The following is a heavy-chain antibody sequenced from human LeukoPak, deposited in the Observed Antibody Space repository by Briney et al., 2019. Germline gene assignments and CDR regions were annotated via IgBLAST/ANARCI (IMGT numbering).Heavy chain of an antibody. CDR1: GGSISSYY. J-gene: IGHJ4*02. D-gene: IGHD3-10*01. Sequence: PSETLSLTCTVSGGSISSYYWSWIRQSAGKGLEWIGRIYTSGSTNYNPSLKSRVTMSVDTSKNQFSLKLSSVTAADTAVYYCAREGTMVRGVTLDYWGQGTLVTVSS. CDR3: AREGTMVRGVTLDY. CDR2: IYTSGST. V-gene: IGHV4-4*07.